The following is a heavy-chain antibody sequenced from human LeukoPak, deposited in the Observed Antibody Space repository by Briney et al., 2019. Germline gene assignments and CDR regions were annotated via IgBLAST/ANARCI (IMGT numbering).Heavy chain of an antibody. CDR3: ARYYGEAPPY. V-gene: IGHV1-2*02. Sequence: GASVNVSFKASGYIFTGYYMYWVGQAPGQGREWMGCIYPYTGGTDSAQKFQGRITMTRDTSISTAYMEMSRLRSDDTAVYYCARYYGEAPPYWGQGTLVIVSS. J-gene: IGHJ4*02. CDR1: GYIFTGYY. CDR2: IYPYTGGT. D-gene: IGHD4-17*01.